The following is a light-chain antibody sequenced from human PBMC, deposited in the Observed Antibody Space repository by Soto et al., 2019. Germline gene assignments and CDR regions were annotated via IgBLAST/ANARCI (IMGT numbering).Light chain of an antibody. CDR3: QHYGSSRWT. CDR2: GVS. Sequence: EIVLTQSPDTLSLSPGEGAALSCRASQSVSSRYLGWYQQKPGQAPRLLIYGVSSRATGFPDRFSGSGSGTEFHLTISRLEPEDFAVYYCQHYGSSRWTFGQGTKVEVK. CDR1: QSVSSRY. V-gene: IGKV3-20*01. J-gene: IGKJ1*01.